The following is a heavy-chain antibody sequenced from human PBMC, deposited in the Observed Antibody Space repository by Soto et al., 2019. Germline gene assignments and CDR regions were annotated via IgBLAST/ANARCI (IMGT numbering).Heavy chain of an antibody. CDR2: INPDNGNT. J-gene: IGHJ5*02. V-gene: IGHV1-3*01. CDR1: GYTFTRYT. CDR3: ARGIATGQLDP. Sequence: ASVKVSCKASGYTFTRYTMNWVRQAPGQRLEWMGWINPDNGNTKSSQKFQDRVIITRDTSASTAYMNLSSLRSEDTAVYYCARGIATGQLDPWGQGTLVTVSS. D-gene: IGHD2-15*01.